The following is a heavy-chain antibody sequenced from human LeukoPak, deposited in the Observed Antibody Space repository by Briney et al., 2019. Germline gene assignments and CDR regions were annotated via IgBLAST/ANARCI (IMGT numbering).Heavy chain of an antibody. Sequence: ASVMVSCKASGYTFTNYDINWVRQATGQGLEWMGYMNPNSGNTGYAQKFQGRVTITKDTSISTAYMELYSLRSEDTAVYYCAREGFDYWGQGTLVTVSS. CDR3: AREGFDY. J-gene: IGHJ4*02. V-gene: IGHV1-8*03. CDR2: MNPNSGNT. CDR1: GYTFTNYD.